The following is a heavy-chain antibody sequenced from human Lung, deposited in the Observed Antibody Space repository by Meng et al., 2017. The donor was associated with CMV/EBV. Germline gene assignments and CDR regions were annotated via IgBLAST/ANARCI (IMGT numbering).Heavy chain of an antibody. CDR3: AKGTRNYYYYYGMDV. J-gene: IGHJ6*02. Sequence: SLRLXXAASGFTFDDYAMHWVRQAPGKGLEWVSGISWNSGSIGYADSVKGRFTTSRDNAKNSLYLQMNSLRAEDMALYYCAKGTRNYYYYYGMDVWGQGXTVTVSS. CDR1: GFTFDDYA. CDR2: ISWNSGSI. V-gene: IGHV3-9*03.